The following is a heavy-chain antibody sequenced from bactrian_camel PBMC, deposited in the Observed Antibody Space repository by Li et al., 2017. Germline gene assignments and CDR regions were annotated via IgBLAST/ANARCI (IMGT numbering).Heavy chain of an antibody. V-gene: IGHV3S40*01. Sequence: VQLVESGGGLVQPGGSLRLSCAASGFTFSSYAMSWVRQAPGKGLEWVSAINSGGGSTYYADSVKGRFTISRDNAKNMVYLQLNSLKTEDTAMYYCTKGVGGTPYNWGQGTQVTVS. CDR3: TKGVGGTPYN. D-gene: IGHD6*01. CDR1: GFTFSSYA. CDR2: INSGGGST. J-gene: IGHJ4*01.